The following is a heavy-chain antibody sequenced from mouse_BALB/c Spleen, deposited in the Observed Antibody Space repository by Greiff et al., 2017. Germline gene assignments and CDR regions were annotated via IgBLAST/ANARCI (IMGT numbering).Heavy chain of an antibody. CDR1: GFTFSSFG. J-gene: IGHJ2*01. Sequence: EVKVVESGGGLVQPGGSRKLSCAASGFTFSSFGMHWVRQAPEKGLEWVAYISSGSSTIYYADTVKGRFTISRDNPKNTLFLQMTSLRSEDTAMYYCARSGSTRLFDYWGQGTTLTVSS. CDR2: ISSGSSTI. V-gene: IGHV5-17*02. CDR3: ARSGSTRLFDY. D-gene: IGHD2-14*01.